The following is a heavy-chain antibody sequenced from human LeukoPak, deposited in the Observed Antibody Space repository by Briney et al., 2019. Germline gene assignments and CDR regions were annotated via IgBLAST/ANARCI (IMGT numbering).Heavy chain of an antibody. CDR2: ISSSSSYI. CDR1: GFTFSTSA. CDR3: ARVSYDFWSASYYYYGMDV. Sequence: GGSLRLSCEASGFTFSTSAMTWVRQAPGKGLEWVSSISSSSSYIYYADSVKGRFTISRDNAKNSLYLQMNSLRAEDTAVYYCARVSYDFWSASYYYYGMDVWGQGTTVTVSS. D-gene: IGHD3-3*01. J-gene: IGHJ6*02. V-gene: IGHV3-21*01.